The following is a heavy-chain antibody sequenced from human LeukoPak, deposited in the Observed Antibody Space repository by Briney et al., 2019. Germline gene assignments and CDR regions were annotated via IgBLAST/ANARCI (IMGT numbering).Heavy chain of an antibody. CDR2: ITADGGST. CDR3: ARVWLRDYMDV. D-gene: IGHD5-12*01. V-gene: IGHV3-23*01. Sequence: GGTLRLSCAVSGFTFRSYAMNWVRQAPGQGLEWVAAITADGGSTPYTTSVKGRIIISRDTPKNKLSLQMNNLRAEDTAVYFCARVWLRDYMDVWGEGTTVSVSS. CDR1: GFTFRSYA. J-gene: IGHJ6*03.